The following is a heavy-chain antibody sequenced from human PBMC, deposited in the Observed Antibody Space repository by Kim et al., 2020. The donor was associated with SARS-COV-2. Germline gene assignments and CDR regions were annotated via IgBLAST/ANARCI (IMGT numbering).Heavy chain of an antibody. CDR2: ISYSVSTI. J-gene: IGHJ5*02. CDR3: AKVRVLGNTDCFDS. Sequence: GGSLRLSCEASGFNFRSYSMNWVRQAPGKGLEWLAYISYSVSTIYYADSVQGRFTISRDNSKNSVYLQMDSLRAEDTAVYYCAKVRVLGNTDCFDSWGQG. CDR1: GFNFRSYS. V-gene: IGHV3-48*03. D-gene: IGHD2-8*02.